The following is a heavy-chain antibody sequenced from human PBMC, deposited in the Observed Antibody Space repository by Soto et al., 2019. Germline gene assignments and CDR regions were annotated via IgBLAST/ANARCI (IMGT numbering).Heavy chain of an antibody. V-gene: IGHV5-51*01. J-gene: IGHJ3*02. D-gene: IGHD6-19*01. CDR3: ARPQDGYSSGLYSIDI. CDR1: GYSFTSYW. CDR2: IYPGDSDT. Sequence: GESLKISCKGSGYSFTSYWIGWVRQMPGKGLEWMGIIYPGDSDTRYSPSFQGQVTISADKSISTAYLQWSSLKASDTAMYYCARPQDGYSSGLYSIDIWGQGTMVTVSS.